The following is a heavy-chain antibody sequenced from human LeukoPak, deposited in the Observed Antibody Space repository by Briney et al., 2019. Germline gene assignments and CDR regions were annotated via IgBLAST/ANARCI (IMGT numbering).Heavy chain of an antibody. CDR3: ARRHTGSYQYYYYYGMDV. V-gene: IGHV1-2*02. Sequence: GASVKVSCKASGYTFTGYCMHWVRQAPGQGLEWMGWINPNSGGTNYAQKFQGRVTMTRDTSISTAYMELSRLRSDDTAVYYCARRHTGSYQYYYYYGMDVWGQGTTVTVSS. CDR2: INPNSGGT. J-gene: IGHJ6*02. CDR1: GYTFTGYC. D-gene: IGHD3-10*01.